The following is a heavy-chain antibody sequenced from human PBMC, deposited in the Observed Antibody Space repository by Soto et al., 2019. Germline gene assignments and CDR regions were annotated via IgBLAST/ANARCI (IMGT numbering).Heavy chain of an antibody. CDR2: INPDGSST. Sequence: EVHLVESGGGLVQPGGSLRLSCAASGFTFNLYWMHWVRRAPGKGLVWVSRINPDGSSTTYADSVKGRFTISRDNSKNTVNLQLNGLGAEDAAIYYCARDNRSSYWGQGALVTVSS. V-gene: IGHV3-74*01. J-gene: IGHJ4*02. CDR1: GFTFNLYW. CDR3: ARDNRSSY. D-gene: IGHD1-26*01.